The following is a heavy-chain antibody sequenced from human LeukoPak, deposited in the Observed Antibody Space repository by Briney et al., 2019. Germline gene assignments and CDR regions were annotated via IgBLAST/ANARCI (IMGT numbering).Heavy chain of an antibody. CDR2: IAGSGGGT. CDR3: AKWGDYDVLTGYYDPDY. Sequence: LSGGSLRLSCAASGFTFSNYAMSWVRQAPGKGLEWVSAIAGSGGGTYYADSVKGRFTISRDNSKNRLYLQMNSLRAEDTAVYYCAKWGDYDVLTGYYDPDYWGQGTLVTVSS. V-gene: IGHV3-23*01. D-gene: IGHD3-9*01. CDR1: GFTFSNYA. J-gene: IGHJ4*02.